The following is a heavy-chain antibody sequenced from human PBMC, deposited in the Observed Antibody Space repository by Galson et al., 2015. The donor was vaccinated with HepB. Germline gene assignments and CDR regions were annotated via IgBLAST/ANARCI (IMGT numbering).Heavy chain of an antibody. CDR1: GSTFTSYY. J-gene: IGHJ4*02. CDR2: INPSGGST. Sequence: SVKVSCKASGSTFTSYYMHWVRQAPGQGLEWMGIINPSGGSTNYAQKFQGRVTMTRDTSTSTVYMELSSLRSEDTAVYYCARGSYTWIQLWFFDYWGQGTLVTVSS. CDR3: ARGSYTWIQLWFFDY. D-gene: IGHD5-18*01. V-gene: IGHV1-46*01.